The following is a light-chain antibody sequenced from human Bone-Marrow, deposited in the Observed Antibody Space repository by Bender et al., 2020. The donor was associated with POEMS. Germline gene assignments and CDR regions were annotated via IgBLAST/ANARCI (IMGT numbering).Light chain of an antibody. CDR3: QSYDNSLGGWV. CDR2: GYN. CDR1: SSNIGSNT. V-gene: IGLV1-44*01. J-gene: IGLJ3*02. Sequence: QSVLTQAPSTSGTPGQRVSISCSGRSSNIGSNTVNWYQQLPGTAPKLLIYGYNNRPSGVPDRFSGSKSGTSASLAITGLQAEDEGDYYCQSYDNSLGGWVFGGGTKLTVL.